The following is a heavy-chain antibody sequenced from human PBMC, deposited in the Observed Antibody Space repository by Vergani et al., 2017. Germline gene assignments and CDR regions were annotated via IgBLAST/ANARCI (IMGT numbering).Heavy chain of an antibody. Sequence: QVQLQESGPGLVKPSETLSLTCTVSGGSISSYYWSWIRQPPGKGLEWIGYIYYSGSTNYNPSLKSRVTISVDTSKNQFSLKLSSLTAADTAVYYCARHDQAAAGTPVWWVDPGGQGTLVTVSS. CDR1: GGSISSYY. CDR3: ARHDQAAAGTPVWWVDP. J-gene: IGHJ5*02. CDR2: IYYSGST. D-gene: IGHD6-13*01. V-gene: IGHV4-59*08.